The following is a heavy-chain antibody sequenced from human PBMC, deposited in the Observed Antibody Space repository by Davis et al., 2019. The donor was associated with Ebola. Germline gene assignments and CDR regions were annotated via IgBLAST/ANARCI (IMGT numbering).Heavy chain of an antibody. CDR2: IKQDGSEK. Sequence: PGGSLRLSCAASRFTFSTYWMSWVRQAPGKGLEWVANIKQDGSEKYYVDSVKGRFTISRDNSKNTLYLQMNSLRAEDTAVYYCARDHELVATISYYYYGMDVWGQGTTVTVSS. J-gene: IGHJ6*02. CDR3: ARDHELVATISYYYYGMDV. D-gene: IGHD5-12*01. V-gene: IGHV3-7*01. CDR1: RFTFSTYW.